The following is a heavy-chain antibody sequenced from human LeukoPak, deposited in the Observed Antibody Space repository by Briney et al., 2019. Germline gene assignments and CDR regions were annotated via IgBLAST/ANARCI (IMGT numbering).Heavy chain of an antibody. J-gene: IGHJ4*02. CDR2: TYYRSKWYN. D-gene: IGHD6-19*01. Sequence: PSQTLSLTCAIPGDSLSSNSAAWNCIRQSPSRGLEWLGRTYYRSKWYNDYAVSVKSRITINPDTSKNQFSLQLNSVTPEDTAVYYCARGGGIGWSFDYWGQGTLVTVSS. V-gene: IGHV6-1*01. CDR1: GDSLSSNSAA. CDR3: ARGGGIGWSFDY.